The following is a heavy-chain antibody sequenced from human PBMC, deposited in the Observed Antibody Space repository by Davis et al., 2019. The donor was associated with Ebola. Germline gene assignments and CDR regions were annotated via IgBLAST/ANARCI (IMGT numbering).Heavy chain of an antibody. J-gene: IGHJ4*02. Sequence: GGSLRLSCAASGFTFDDYAMHWVRHAPGKGLEWVSGISWNSGSIGYADSVKGRFTISRDNAKNSLYLQMNSLRAEDTALYYCAKDMVTAAGILDYWGQGTLVTVSS. CDR3: AKDMVTAAGILDY. D-gene: IGHD6-13*01. V-gene: IGHV3-9*01. CDR1: GFTFDDYA. CDR2: ISWNSGSI.